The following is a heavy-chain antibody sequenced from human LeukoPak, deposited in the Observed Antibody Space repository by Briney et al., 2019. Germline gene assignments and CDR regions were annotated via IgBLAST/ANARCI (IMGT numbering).Heavy chain of an antibody. D-gene: IGHD2-15*01. J-gene: IGHJ4*02. Sequence: GGSLRLSCAASGFTFSSYAMSWVRQAPGKGLEWVSAISGSGGSTYYADSVKGRFTISRDNSKNTLYLQMNSLRAEDTAVYYCAKDLKVAATTIPNNYFDHWGQGTLVTVSS. CDR2: ISGSGGST. CDR3: AKDLKVAATTIPNNYFDH. CDR1: GFTFSSYA. V-gene: IGHV3-23*01.